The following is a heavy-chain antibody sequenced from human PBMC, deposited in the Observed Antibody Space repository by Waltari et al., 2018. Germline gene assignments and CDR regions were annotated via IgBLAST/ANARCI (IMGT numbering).Heavy chain of an antibody. Sequence: EVQLLESGGGLVQPGGSLRLSCAASGFPFSSYAMSGVRQAPGKGLEWVSAISGSGGSTYYADSVKGRFTISRDNSKNTLYLQMNSLRAEDTAVYYCAKGGFDWLLPPDYWGQGTLVTVSS. CDR1: GFPFSSYA. D-gene: IGHD3-9*01. CDR2: ISGSGGST. V-gene: IGHV3-23*01. J-gene: IGHJ4*02. CDR3: AKGGFDWLLPPDY.